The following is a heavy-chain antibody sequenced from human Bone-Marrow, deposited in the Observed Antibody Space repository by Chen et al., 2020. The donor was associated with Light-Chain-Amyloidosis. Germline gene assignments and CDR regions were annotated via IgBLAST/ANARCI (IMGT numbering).Heavy chain of an antibody. V-gene: IGHV3-23*01. J-gene: IGHJ6*02. CDR2: ISGSGGST. CDR1: GFTFSGYA. D-gene: IGHD2-21*01. CDR3: AKRPPYPSIYGMDV. Sequence: EVQLLESGGGLVQPGGSLRLSCAASGFTFSGYAMSWVRQAPGKGLEWVSGISGSGGSTYYADSVKGRFTISRDNSKNTLYLQMNSLRAEDTAVYYCAKRPPYPSIYGMDVWGQGTTVTVSS.